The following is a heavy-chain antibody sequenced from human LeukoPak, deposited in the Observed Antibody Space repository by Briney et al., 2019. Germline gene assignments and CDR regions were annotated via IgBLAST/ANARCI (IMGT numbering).Heavy chain of an antibody. V-gene: IGHV3-30-3*01. J-gene: IGHJ4*02. CDR1: GFTFSSYA. CDR3: ARPIDYGDYEYYFDY. Sequence: PGGSLRLSCAASGFTFSSYAMHWVRQAPGKGLEWVAVISYDGSNKYYADSVKGRFTISRDNSKNTLYLQMNSLRAEDTAVYYCARPIDYGDYEYYFDYWGQGTLVTVSS. CDR2: ISYDGSNK. D-gene: IGHD4-17*01.